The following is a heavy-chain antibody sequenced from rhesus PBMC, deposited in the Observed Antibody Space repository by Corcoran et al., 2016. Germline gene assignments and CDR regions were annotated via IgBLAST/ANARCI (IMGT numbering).Heavy chain of an antibody. Sequence: QVQLQESGPGLVKPSETLSLTCAVSGGSISGNYWGWIRQPPGKGLEWIGRIYGTTGTTNYHPSRASRVTISIDTSKNQISLKLGSVTAADTAVYYCARGSGASGLDYWGQGHLVTVSS. D-gene: IGHD1-44*02. CDR2: IYGTTGTT. J-gene: IGHJ4*01. CDR1: GGSISGNY. V-gene: IGHV4-147*01. CDR3: ARGSGASGLDY.